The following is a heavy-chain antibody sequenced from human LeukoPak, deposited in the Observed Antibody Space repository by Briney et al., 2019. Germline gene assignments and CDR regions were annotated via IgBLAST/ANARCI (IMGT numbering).Heavy chain of an antibody. CDR2: IYTSGST. V-gene: IGHV4-4*07. CDR3: ARDRGTYYYDSSGFDY. CDR1: GGSISSYY. Sequence: PSETLSLTCTVSGGSISSYYWSWIRQPAGKGLEWIGRIYTSGSTNYNPSLKSRVTISVDTSKNQFSLKLSSVTAADTAVYYCARDRGTYYYDSSGFDYWGQGTLVTVSS. J-gene: IGHJ4*02. D-gene: IGHD3-22*01.